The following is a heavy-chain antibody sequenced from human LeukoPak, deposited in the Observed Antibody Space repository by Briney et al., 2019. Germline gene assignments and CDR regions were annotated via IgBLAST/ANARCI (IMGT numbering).Heavy chain of an antibody. CDR2: ISACNGNT. CDR3: ARVWFGELPSIRWEFAY. Sequence: VASVKVSCKASGYTFTSYGISWVRQAPGQGLEWMGWISACNGNTNYAQKLQGRVTMTTDTSTSTAYMELSSLRSEDTAVYYCARVWFGELPSIRWEFAYWGQGTLVTVSS. J-gene: IGHJ4*02. V-gene: IGHV1-18*01. CDR1: GYTFTSYG. D-gene: IGHD3-10*01.